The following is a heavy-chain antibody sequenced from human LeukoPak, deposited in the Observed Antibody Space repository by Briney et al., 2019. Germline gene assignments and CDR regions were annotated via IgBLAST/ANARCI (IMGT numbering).Heavy chain of an antibody. CDR1: GGSFSGYY. Sequence: PSETLSLTCAVYGGSFSGYYWSWIRQPPGKGLEWIGEINHSGSTNYNPSLKSRVTISVDTSKNQFSVKLSSVTAADTAVYYCARGRRRIRPYYYGMDVWGQGTTVTVSS. V-gene: IGHV4-34*01. J-gene: IGHJ6*02. CDR3: ARGRRRIRPYYYGMDV. CDR2: INHSGST. D-gene: IGHD5-18*01.